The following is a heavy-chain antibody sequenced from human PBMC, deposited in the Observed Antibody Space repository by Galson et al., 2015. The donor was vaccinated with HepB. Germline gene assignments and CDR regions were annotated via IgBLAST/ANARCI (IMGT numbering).Heavy chain of an antibody. CDR1: GFTFSNYA. D-gene: IGHD3-10*02. CDR2: VSGSGGST. CDR3: AKNIQTLCCSWFDP. V-gene: IGHV3-23*01. J-gene: IGHJ5*02. Sequence: SLRLSCAASGFTFSNYAITWIRQAPGKGLEWVAGVSGSGGSTYYADSVQDRFTVSRDNSKNTVYLQMNALRADDTAVYYCAKNIQTLCCSWFDPWGQGTLVTVSS.